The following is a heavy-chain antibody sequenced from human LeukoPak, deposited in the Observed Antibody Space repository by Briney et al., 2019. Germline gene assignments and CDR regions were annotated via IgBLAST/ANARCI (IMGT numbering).Heavy chain of an antibody. CDR1: GFTFSSYW. V-gene: IGHV3-74*01. D-gene: IGHD3-10*01. J-gene: IGHJ5*02. Sequence: PGGSLRLSCAASGFTFSSYWMHWVRQAPGKGLVWVAHINNDASRTNYADSVKGRFTVSRDNAKNMLYLQMNSLRVEDTAVYYCARVRGESPRWFDPWGQGTLVTVSS. CDR3: ARVRGESPRWFDP. CDR2: INNDASRT.